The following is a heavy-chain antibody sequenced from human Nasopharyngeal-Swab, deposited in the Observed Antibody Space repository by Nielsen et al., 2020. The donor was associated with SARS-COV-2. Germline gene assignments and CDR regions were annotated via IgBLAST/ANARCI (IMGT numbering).Heavy chain of an antibody. Sequence: ASVKVSCKASGYTFTGYYMHWVRQAPGQGLEWMGWINPNSGGTNYAQKLQGRVTMTTDTSTSTAYMELRSLRSDDTAVYYCARLYCGGDCSYYYYYGMDVWGQGTTVTVSS. CDR3: ARLYCGGDCSYYYYYGMDV. V-gene: IGHV1-2*02. CDR1: GYTFTGYY. CDR2: INPNSGGT. D-gene: IGHD2-21*02. J-gene: IGHJ6*02.